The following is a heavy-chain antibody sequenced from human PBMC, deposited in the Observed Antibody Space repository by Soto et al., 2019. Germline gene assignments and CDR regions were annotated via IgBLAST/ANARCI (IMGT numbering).Heavy chain of an antibody. Sequence: QVQLVESGGGLVQPGGSLRLTCVASGFTFGSHGMHWVRQAPGKGLAWVAVISYDETNEHYVDSVKGRFTISRDNSKSILYLKMNRLRPEDTAVYKCAKDLRTTISDYGMDVWGQGTTVTVSS. CDR3: AKDLRTTISDYGMDV. J-gene: IGHJ6*02. V-gene: IGHV3-30*18. CDR1: GFTFGSHG. CDR2: ISYDETNE.